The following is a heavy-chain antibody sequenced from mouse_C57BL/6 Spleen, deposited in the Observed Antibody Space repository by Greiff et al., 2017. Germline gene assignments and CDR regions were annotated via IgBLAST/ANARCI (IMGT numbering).Heavy chain of an antibody. CDR3: ATYYSNPFAY. CDR2: INPNNGGT. V-gene: IGHV1-22*01. D-gene: IGHD2-5*01. CDR1: GYTFTDYN. Sequence: VQLQQSGPELVKPGASVQMSCKASGYTFTDYNMHWVKQSHGKSLEWIGYINPNNGGTSYNQKFKGKATLTVNKSSSTAYMALRSLTSEDSAVYDCATYYSNPFAYWGQGTLVTVSA. J-gene: IGHJ3*01.